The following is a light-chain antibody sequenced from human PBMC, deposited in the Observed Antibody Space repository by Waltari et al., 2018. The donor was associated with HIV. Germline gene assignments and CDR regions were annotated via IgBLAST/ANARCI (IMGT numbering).Light chain of an antibody. CDR3: YSTESNGNHRV. CDR1: TFPKKY. J-gene: IGLJ3*02. Sequence: SYELTQPPSVSVSPGQTARLTGSGATFPKKYATWYQQKSGQAPLLVIYEDIKRPSGIPERFSGSSSGTMAILTISGAQVEDEADYYCYSTESNGNHRVFGGGTKLTVL. CDR2: EDI. V-gene: IGLV3-10*01.